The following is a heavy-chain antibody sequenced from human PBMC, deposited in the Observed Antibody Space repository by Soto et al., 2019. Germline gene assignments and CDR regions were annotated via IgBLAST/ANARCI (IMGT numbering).Heavy chain of an antibody. V-gene: IGHV2-5*02. CDR3: AHLNCSGGSCYPYYFDY. CDR1: GFSLSTSGVG. CDR2: IYWDDDK. J-gene: IGHJ4*02. Sequence: SGPTLVNPTQTLTLTCTFSGFSLSTSGVGVGWMGQLPGKALEWLAIIYWDDDKRGSPALTSRLPITKGTSKNQVVLTKTNMDPVDTATYYCAHLNCSGGSCYPYYFDYWGQGTLVTVSS. D-gene: IGHD2-15*01.